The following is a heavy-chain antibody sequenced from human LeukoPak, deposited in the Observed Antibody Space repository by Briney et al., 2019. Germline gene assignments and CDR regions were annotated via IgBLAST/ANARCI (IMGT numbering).Heavy chain of an antibody. D-gene: IGHD6-13*01. CDR2: ISGNGGST. J-gene: IGHJ5*02. V-gene: IGHV3-23*01. CDR3: ARVAVAGPTGWFDP. CDR1: GFTFSSYA. Sequence: GGSLRLSCAASGFTFSSYAMSWVRQAPGKGLEWVSAISGNGGSTYYADSVKGRFTISRDNSKNTLYLQMNSLRAEDTAVYYCARVAVAGPTGWFDPWGQGTLVTVSS.